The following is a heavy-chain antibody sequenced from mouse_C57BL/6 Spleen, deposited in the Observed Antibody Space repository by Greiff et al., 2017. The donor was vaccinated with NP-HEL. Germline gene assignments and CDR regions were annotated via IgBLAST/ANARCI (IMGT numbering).Heavy chain of an antibody. CDR1: GYTFTSYW. V-gene: IGHV1-52*01. Sequence: QVQLQQPGAELVRPGSSVKLSCKASGYTFTSYWMHWVKQRPIQGLEWIGNIDPSDSETHYNQKFKDKATLTVDKSSSTAYMQLSSLTSEDSAVYYCARYTAQATRWYFDVWGTGTTVTVSS. D-gene: IGHD3-2*02. CDR2: IDPSDSET. CDR3: ARYTAQATRWYFDV. J-gene: IGHJ1*03.